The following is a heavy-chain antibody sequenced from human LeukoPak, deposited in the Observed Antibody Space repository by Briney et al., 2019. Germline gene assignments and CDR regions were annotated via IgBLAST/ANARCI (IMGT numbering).Heavy chain of an antibody. CDR3: AKDSPPGIAAAGNAFDI. CDR2: ISWNSGSI. Sequence: GGSLRLSCAASGFTFDDYAMHWVRQAPGKGLEWVSGISWNSGSIGYADSVKGRFTISRDNAKNSLYLQMNSLRAEDMALYYCAKDSPPGIAAAGNAFDIWGQGTMVTVSS. CDR1: GFTFDDYA. D-gene: IGHD6-13*01. V-gene: IGHV3-9*03. J-gene: IGHJ3*02.